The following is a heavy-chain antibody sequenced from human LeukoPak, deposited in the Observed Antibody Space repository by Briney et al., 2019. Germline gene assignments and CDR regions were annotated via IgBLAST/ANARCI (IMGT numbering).Heavy chain of an antibody. Sequence: PSETLSLTCTVSGGSISSYYWSWIRQPPGKGLEWIGYIYYSGSTNYNPSLKSRVTISVDTSKSQFSLKLSSVTAADTAVYYCAYSSGRGWFDPWGQGTLVTVSS. V-gene: IGHV4-59*01. J-gene: IGHJ5*02. CDR2: IYYSGST. CDR3: AYSSGRGWFDP. CDR1: GGSISSYY. D-gene: IGHD6-19*01.